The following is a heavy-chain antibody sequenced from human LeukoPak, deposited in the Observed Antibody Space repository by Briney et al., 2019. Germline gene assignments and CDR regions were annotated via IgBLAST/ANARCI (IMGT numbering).Heavy chain of an antibody. CDR1: GYTFTSYD. CDR2: ISAYDGNT. J-gene: IGHJ4*02. D-gene: IGHD1-1*01. CDR3: ARNWNEKTYFFDY. Sequence: ASVKVSCKASGYTFTSYDINWVRQATGQGLEWMGWISAYDGNTNSAQKLQGRVTMTTDTSTSTAYMELRSLRSDDTAVYYCARNWNEKTYFFDYWGQGTLVTVSS. V-gene: IGHV1-18*01.